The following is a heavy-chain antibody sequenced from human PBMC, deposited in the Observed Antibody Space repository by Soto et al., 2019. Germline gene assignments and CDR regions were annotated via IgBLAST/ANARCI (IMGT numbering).Heavy chain of an antibody. J-gene: IGHJ6*02. Sequence: QVQLVQSGTEVKRPGDSVKVSCKASGYTFTGYYVHWVRQAPGQGLEWMGWINPNSGDTYLAQRFQGRVTMNRDTCIGADYTGLRGLPSDDTAEYYCAKGGAIVAAGTRVYLYNAMDVWGQGTTVTVSS. V-gene: IGHV1-2*02. CDR2: INPNSGDT. CDR1: GYTFTGYY. CDR3: AKGGAIVAAGTRVYLYNAMDV. D-gene: IGHD1-26*01.